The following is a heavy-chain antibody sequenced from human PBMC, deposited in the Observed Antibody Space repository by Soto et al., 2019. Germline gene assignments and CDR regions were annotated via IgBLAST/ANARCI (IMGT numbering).Heavy chain of an antibody. V-gene: IGHV1-69*06. CDR1: GGTFSSYA. CDR2: IIPIFGTA. J-gene: IGHJ3*02. CDR3: ARMHRRIYYDSSGNFYI. Sequence: QVQLVQSGAEVKKPGSSVKVSCKASGGTFSSYAISWMRQAPGQVLEWMGGIIPIFGTANYAQKFQGRVTITADNYPSTGYMERSRLSYEDTAVYYCARMHRRIYYDSSGNFYIWGQGTMVTVSS. D-gene: IGHD3-22*01.